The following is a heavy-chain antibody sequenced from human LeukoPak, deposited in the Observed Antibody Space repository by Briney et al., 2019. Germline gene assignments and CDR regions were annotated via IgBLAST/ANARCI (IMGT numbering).Heavy chain of an antibody. D-gene: IGHD3-10*01. CDR1: GYTFINYG. CDR3: AREYGSGSYTGIDY. V-gene: IGHV1-18*01. CDR2: ISAYNSAYNGNT. Sequence: ASVKVSFKASGYTFINYGITWVRQAPGQGLERMGWISAYNSAYNGNTHYAQKLQGRVTMTTDTSTNTGYMELRSLRSDDTAVYYCAREYGSGSYTGIDYWGQGTLVTVSS. J-gene: IGHJ4*02.